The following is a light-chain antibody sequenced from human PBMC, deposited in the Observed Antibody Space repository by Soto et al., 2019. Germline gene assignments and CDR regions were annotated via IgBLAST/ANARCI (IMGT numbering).Light chain of an antibody. CDR1: SSDVGGYNY. CDR2: EVS. J-gene: IGLJ3*02. V-gene: IGLV2-14*01. CDR3: SSYAGSQTWV. Sequence: QPVLTQPASVSGSPGQSITISCTGTSSDVGGYNYVSWYQQHPGKAPKLMIYEVSNRPSGVSNRFSGSKSGNTASLTISGLQAEDEADYYCSSYAGSQTWVFGGGTKLTVL.